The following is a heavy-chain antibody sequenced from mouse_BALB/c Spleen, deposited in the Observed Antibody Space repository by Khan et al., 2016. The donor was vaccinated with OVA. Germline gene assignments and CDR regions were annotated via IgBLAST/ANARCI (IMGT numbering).Heavy chain of an antibody. CDR3: ARLAYYYNSEGFAY. Sequence: EVMLVESGGDLVKPGGSLKLSCAASGFTFSTYGMSWVRQTPDKRLEWVATISSGGHYTYYPDSVKGRFTISRDNAKNSMSLQMTSLKSEDTAIYYCARLAYYYNSEGFAYWGQGTLVTVSA. CDR1: GFTFSTYG. J-gene: IGHJ3*01. D-gene: IGHD1-1*01. CDR2: ISSGGHYT. V-gene: IGHV5-6*01.